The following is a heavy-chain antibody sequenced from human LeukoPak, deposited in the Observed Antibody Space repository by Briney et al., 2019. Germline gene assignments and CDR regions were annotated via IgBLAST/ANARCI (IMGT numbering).Heavy chain of an antibody. V-gene: IGHV4-61*02. D-gene: IGHD3-3*01. CDR3: AVGYDFWSGPYYFDY. J-gene: IGHJ4*02. Sequence: SETLSLTCTGSRGSISSGSYYWSWIRQPAGKGLEWIGRIYTSGSTNYNPSLKSRVTISVDTSKNQFSLKLSSVTAADTAVYYCAVGYDFWSGPYYFDYWGQGTLVTVSS. CDR2: IYTSGST. CDR1: RGSISSGSYY.